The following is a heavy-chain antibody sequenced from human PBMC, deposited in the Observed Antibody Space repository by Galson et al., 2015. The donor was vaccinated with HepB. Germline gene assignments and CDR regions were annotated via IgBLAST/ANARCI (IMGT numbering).Heavy chain of an antibody. CDR3: TRGYYDGSGYYYAGDY. CDR1: GFTFSDSV. Sequence: SLRLSCAASGFTFSDSVMHWVRQASGKGLEWVGRIRFKADSYATAYAASVTGRFTVSRDDSKDTAYLQMNSLKTEDTAVYYCTRGYYDGSGYYYAGDYWGRGTLVTVSS. V-gene: IGHV3-73*01. D-gene: IGHD3-22*01. CDR2: IRFKADSYAT. J-gene: IGHJ4*02.